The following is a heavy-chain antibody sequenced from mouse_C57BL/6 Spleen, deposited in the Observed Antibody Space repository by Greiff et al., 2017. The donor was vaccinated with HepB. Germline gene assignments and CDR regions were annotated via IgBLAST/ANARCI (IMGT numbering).Heavy chain of an antibody. J-gene: IGHJ1*03. D-gene: IGHD2-5*01. V-gene: IGHV1-64*01. CDR2: IHPNSGST. CDR3: ARKDYSNYVGYFDV. Sequence: QVQLQQPGAELVKPGASVKLSCKASGYTFTSYWMHWVKQRPGQGLEWIGMIHPNSGSTNYNEKFKSKATLTVDKSSSTAYMQLSSLTSEDSAVYYCARKDYSNYVGYFDVWGTGTTVTVSS. CDR1: GYTFTSYW.